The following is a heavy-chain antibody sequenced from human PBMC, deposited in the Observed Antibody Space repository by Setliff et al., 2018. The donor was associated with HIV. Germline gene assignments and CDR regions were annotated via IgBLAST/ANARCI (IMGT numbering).Heavy chain of an antibody. CDR2: ISGGGGST. CDR3: EKDDVPRDFDI. V-gene: IGHV3-23*01. Sequence: LSCAVSGFNVTDIYMTWVRQAPGKGLEWVSAISGGGGSTYYADSVKGRFTISRDNSKNTLDLQMNSLRVEDTAVYYCEKDDVPRDFDIWGQGTMVTVSS. J-gene: IGHJ3*02. CDR1: GFNVTDIY.